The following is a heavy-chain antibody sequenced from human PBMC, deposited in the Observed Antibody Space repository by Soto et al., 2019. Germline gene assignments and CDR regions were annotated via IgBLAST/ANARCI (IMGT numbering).Heavy chain of an antibody. CDR1: GVTVCSYW. V-gene: IGHV3-74*01. D-gene: IGHD6-6*01. CDR3: ARDFSGEQLVRGY. Sequence: PGGSLRLSCAASGVTVCSYWMHWVRQAPGKGLVWVSRISDDGSKTNYADSVKGRFTISRDNAKNTVYLQMNSLRAEDTAVYYCARDFSGEQLVRGYWGQGTLVTVSS. CDR2: ISDDGSKT. J-gene: IGHJ4*02.